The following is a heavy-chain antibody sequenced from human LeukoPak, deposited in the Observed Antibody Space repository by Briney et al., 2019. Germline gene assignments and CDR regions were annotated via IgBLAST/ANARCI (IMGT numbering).Heavy chain of an antibody. Sequence: GSLRLSRTVSGFTFSSFTMNWVRQGPGKGLEWVASISNSGDYISYADSLKGRFTISRDNAKNSLFLQMSSLRAEDTAVYYCAREMYAGWYFAFDIWGQGTMVTVSS. CDR3: AREMYAGWYFAFDI. V-gene: IGHV3-21*01. J-gene: IGHJ3*02. D-gene: IGHD6-19*01. CDR1: GFTFSSFT. CDR2: ISNSGDYI.